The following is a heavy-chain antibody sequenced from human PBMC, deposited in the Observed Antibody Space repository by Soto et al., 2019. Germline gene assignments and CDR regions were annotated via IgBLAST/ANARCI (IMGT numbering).Heavy chain of an antibody. CDR2: ISSTNNYI. Sequence: PGGSLRLSCAASGFTFTRYSMNWVRQAPRKGLEWVSSISSTNNYIYYADSMKGRFTVSRDNAKNSVYLEMNSLSAEDTAVYYCARESEDLTSNFDDWGQVTLITVSS. J-gene: IGHJ4*02. CDR1: GFTFTRYS. V-gene: IGHV3-21*01. CDR3: ARESEDLTSNFDD.